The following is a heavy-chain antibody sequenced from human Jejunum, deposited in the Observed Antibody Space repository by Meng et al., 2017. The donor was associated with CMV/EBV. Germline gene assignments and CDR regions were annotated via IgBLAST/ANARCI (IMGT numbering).Heavy chain of an antibody. CDR3: ARESGSYYWFDP. CDR1: AGSISGYY. CDR2: IYTSGST. D-gene: IGHD1-26*01. Sequence: VQLEASGPGLVTSAETLSLTCFVAAGSISGYYWSWIRQPAGKGLEWIGRIYTSGSTHYNPSLKSRLTMSVDLSNNQISLKLRSVTAADTAVYYCARESGSYYWFDPWGQGTLVTVSS. J-gene: IGHJ5*02. V-gene: IGHV4-4*07.